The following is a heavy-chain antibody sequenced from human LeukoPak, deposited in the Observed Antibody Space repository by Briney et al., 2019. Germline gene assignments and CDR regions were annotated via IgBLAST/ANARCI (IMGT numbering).Heavy chain of an antibody. CDR2: ISSSSSYI. D-gene: IGHD2-15*01. J-gene: IGHJ4*02. CDR3: ASLGSDLLTPG. V-gene: IGHV3-21*01. Sequence: GGSLRLSCAASGFTFSSYSMNWVRQAPGKGLEWVSSISSSSSYIYYADSVKGRFTISRGNAKNSLYLQMNSLRAEDTAVYYCASLGSDLLTPGWGQGTLVTVSS. CDR1: GFTFSSYS.